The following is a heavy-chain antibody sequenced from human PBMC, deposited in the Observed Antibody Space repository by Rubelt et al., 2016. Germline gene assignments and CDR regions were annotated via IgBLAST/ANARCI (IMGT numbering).Heavy chain of an antibody. D-gene: IGHD2-2*02. J-gene: IGHJ4*02. CDR2: ISSSSSYT. CDR3: ASGVVPAAIGY. Sequence: VQLVESGGGLVQPGGSLRLSCAASGFTVSSNYMSWIRQAPGKGLEWVSYISSSSSYTNYADSVKGRLTIPRENGKNSLYLQMNSLRAEDTAVYYCASGVVPAAIGYWGQGTLVTVSS. CDR1: GFTVSSNY. V-gene: IGHV3-11*05.